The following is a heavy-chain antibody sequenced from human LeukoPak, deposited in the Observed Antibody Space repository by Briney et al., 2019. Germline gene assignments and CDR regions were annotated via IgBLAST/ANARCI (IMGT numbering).Heavy chain of an antibody. CDR3: ARDKGGPGTGYYYYMGV. CDR2: ISSSSSYI. Sequence: SGGSLRLSCAASGFTFSSYSMNWVRQAPGKGLEWVSSISSSSSYIYYADSVKGRFTISRDNAKNSLYLQMNSLRAEDTAVYYCARDKGGPGTGYYYYMGVWGKGTTVTVSS. V-gene: IGHV3-21*01. D-gene: IGHD6-13*01. CDR1: GFTFSSYS. J-gene: IGHJ6*03.